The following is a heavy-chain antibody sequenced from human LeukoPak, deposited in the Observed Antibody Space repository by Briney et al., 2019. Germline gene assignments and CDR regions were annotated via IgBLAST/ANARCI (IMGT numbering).Heavy chain of an antibody. Sequence: GSVEVSCKVSGYTLTELSMHWVRQAPGKGLEWMGGFDPEDGETIYAQKFQGRVTMTEDTSIDTAYMELSSLRSEDTAVYYCATGFYGSGPDAFDIWGQGTMVTVSS. V-gene: IGHV1-24*01. CDR3: ATGFYGSGPDAFDI. J-gene: IGHJ3*02. CDR1: GYTLTELS. D-gene: IGHD3-10*01. CDR2: FDPEDGET.